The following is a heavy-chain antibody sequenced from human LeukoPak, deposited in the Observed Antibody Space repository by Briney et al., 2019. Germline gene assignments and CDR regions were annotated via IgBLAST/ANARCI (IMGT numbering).Heavy chain of an antibody. Sequence: PGGSLRLSCAASGFTFDDYAMHWVRQTPGRGLEWVSGITYNSGYVEYADSVKGRFTISRDNAKNSLYLQMNSLRAEDTAVYYCARVLRYCSGGNCYSGGLGYMDVWGKGTTVTISS. J-gene: IGHJ6*03. CDR3: ARVLRYCSGGNCYSGGLGYMDV. D-gene: IGHD2-15*01. CDR1: GFTFDDYA. V-gene: IGHV3-9*01. CDR2: ITYNSGYV.